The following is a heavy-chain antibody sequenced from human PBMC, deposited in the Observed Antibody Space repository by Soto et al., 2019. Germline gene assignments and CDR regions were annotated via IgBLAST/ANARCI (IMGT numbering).Heavy chain of an antibody. Sequence: SETLSLTCSVSGGSISSGGYSWSWIRQPPGKGLEWIGYIYYSGSTYYSPSFQGHVTISADKSISTAYLQWSSLKASDTAMYYCARTSMQSRGYSYGHGGMDVWGQGTTVTVSS. CDR3: ARTSMQSRGYSYGHGGMDV. J-gene: IGHJ6*02. CDR2: IYYSGST. D-gene: IGHD5-18*01. V-gene: IGHV4-30-2*01. CDR1: GGSISSGGYS.